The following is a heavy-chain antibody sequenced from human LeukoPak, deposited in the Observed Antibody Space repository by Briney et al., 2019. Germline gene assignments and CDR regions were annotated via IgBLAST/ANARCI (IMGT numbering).Heavy chain of an antibody. V-gene: IGHV3-74*01. D-gene: IGHD3-9*01. CDR2: INSDGSST. J-gene: IGHJ3*02. CDR1: GFTFSSYW. CDR3: ARDRVLRYFDWLEGANDAFDI. Sequence: GGSLRLSCAASGFTFSSYWMHWVRQAPGKGLVWVSRINSDGSSTSYADSVKGRFTISRDNAKNTLYLQMNSLRAEDTAVYYCARDRVLRYFDWLEGANDAFDIWGQGTMVTVSS.